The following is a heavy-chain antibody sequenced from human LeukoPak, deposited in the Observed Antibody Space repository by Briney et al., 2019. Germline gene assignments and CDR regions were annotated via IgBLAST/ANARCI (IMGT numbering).Heavy chain of an antibody. Sequence: ASVKVSCKASGYTFTGYYMHWVRQVPGQGLEWMEWINPNSGGTNYAQKFQGRVTMTRDTSISTAYMELSRLRSDDTAVYYCARAEGDYGGNSDFDLWGRGTLVTVSS. J-gene: IGHJ2*01. CDR1: GYTFTGYY. CDR3: ARAEGDYGGNSDFDL. V-gene: IGHV1-2*02. D-gene: IGHD4-23*01. CDR2: INPNSGGT.